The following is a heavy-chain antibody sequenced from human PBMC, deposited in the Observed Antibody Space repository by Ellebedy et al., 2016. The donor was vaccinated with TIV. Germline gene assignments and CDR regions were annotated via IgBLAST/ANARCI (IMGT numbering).Heavy chain of an antibody. CDR2: IYSGGST. CDR3: ARGVLSGY. V-gene: IGHV3-53*01. Sequence: GESLKISCAASGFTVSNYYISWVRQAPGKGLEWVSVIYSGGSTDYADSLKGRFTISSDNSKNTVYLQMNSLRAEDTAVYYCARGVLSGYWGQGTLVTVSS. D-gene: IGHD2/OR15-2a*01. J-gene: IGHJ4*02. CDR1: GFTVSNYY.